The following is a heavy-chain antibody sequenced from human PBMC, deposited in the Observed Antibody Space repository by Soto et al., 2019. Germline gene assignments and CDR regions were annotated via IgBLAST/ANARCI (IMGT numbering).Heavy chain of an antibody. CDR2: ISSSSSYI. Sequence: GGSLRLSCAASGFTFSYYNMNWVRQAPGKGLEWVSSISSSSSYIYYADSVKGRFTISRDNAKNSLYLQMNSLRVEDTGVYYCARDLGVALATLTLDSWGQGTLVTVSS. CDR3: ARDLGVALATLTLDS. CDR1: GFTFSYYN. V-gene: IGHV3-21*01. D-gene: IGHD2-15*01. J-gene: IGHJ4*02.